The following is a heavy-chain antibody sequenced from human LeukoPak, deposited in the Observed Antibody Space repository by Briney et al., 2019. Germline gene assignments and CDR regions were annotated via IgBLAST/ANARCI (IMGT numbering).Heavy chain of an antibody. D-gene: IGHD2-2*01. J-gene: IGHJ5*02. CDR2: IYYSGST. V-gene: IGHV4-59*08. CDR1: GGSISSYY. CDR3: ARLSCSSTSCYWTFDP. Sequence: SETLSLTYTVSGGSISSYYWSWIRQPPGKGLEWIGYIYYSGSTNYNPSLKSRVTISVDTSKNQFSLKLSSVTAADTAVYYCARLSCSSTSCYWTFDPWGQGTLVTVSS.